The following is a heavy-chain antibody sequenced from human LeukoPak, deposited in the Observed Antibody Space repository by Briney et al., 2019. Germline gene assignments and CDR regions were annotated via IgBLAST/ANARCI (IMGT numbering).Heavy chain of an antibody. CDR3: ARFDGIRGWFAP. D-gene: IGHD3-10*01. J-gene: IGHJ5*02. CDR2: MYTSGST. CDR1: GGSISSGSYY. Sequence: SETLSLTCTVSGGSISSGSYYWSSIRQPAGKGLEWIGRMYTSGSTNYDPSLNSRVTISADTSKMEFSLELSSVSAAETAVYYCARFDGIRGWFAPWGQGTLVTVSS. V-gene: IGHV4-61*02.